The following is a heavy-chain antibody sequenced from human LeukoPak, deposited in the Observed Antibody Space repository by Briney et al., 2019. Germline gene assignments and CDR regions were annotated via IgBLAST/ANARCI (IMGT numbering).Heavy chain of an antibody. Sequence: GGALRLSCVACVFTFISYWMHLVRPAPGKGGVWVSSINSDGSNTSYANCGKSRFTITRDNTKNTLYLKMNTQRAEDTAVYYCARGPGAIDAFDIWGQGTMVTVSS. D-gene: IGHD3-10*01. V-gene: IGHV3-74*01. CDR1: VFTFISYW. J-gene: IGHJ3*02. CDR3: ARGPGAIDAFDI. CDR2: INSDGSNT.